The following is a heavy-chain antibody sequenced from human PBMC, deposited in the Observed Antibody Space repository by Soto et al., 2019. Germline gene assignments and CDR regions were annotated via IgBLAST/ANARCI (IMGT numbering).Heavy chain of an antibody. D-gene: IGHD2-2*01. J-gene: IGHJ4*02. CDR3: AKDSRSTVVVPAAPSD. CDR2: MSYEGSNE. Sequence: GGSLRLSCAASGFTFSNYGMHWVRQAPGKGLEWVAVMSYEGSNEYSADSVKGRFLIFRDNFNNRLYLQMNNVRPDDTAVYYCAKDSRSTVVVPAAPSDWGQGTMVTVSS. V-gene: IGHV3-30*18. CDR1: GFTFSNYG.